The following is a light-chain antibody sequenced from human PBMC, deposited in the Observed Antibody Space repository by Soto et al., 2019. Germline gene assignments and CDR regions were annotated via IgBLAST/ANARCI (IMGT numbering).Light chain of an antibody. V-gene: IGKV3-15*01. CDR2: GAS. CDR3: LQYNKWPPWT. CDR1: QRVGNN. J-gene: IGKJ1*01. Sequence: ETVMTQSPATLSVSPGERATLSCRASQRVGNNLAWYRQKPGQAPSLLIYGASTMATGIPARFSGSGSGTEFTLTISRLQSEDFAVYYCLQYNKWPPWTFGQGTKVEIK.